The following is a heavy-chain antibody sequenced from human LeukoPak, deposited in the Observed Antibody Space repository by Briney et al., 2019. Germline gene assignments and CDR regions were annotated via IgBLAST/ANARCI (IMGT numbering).Heavy chain of an antibody. J-gene: IGHJ3*02. Sequence: ASVKVSCKASGYTFTSYDINWVRQATGQGLEWMGWMNPNSGNTGYAQKFQGRVTITADESTSTAYMELSSLRSEDTAVYYCAREGAVPYDSSGYYYPLDIWGQGTMVTVSS. CDR2: MNPNSGNT. D-gene: IGHD3-22*01. V-gene: IGHV1-8*03. CDR3: AREGAVPYDSSGYYYPLDI. CDR1: GYTFTSYD.